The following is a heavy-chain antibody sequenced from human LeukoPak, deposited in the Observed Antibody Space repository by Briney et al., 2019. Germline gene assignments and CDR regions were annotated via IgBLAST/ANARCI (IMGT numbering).Heavy chain of an antibody. CDR2: INPKDSDT. CDR1: GYSFTSYW. J-gene: IGHJ5*02. D-gene: IGHD3-9*01. CDR3: ARGDIMTGYYVWFDP. V-gene: IGHV5-51*01. Sequence: GGSLKISCKGSGYSFTSYWIGWVRQMPGKGLEGMGIINPKDSDTRYSPSFQGQVTISADKSINTAYLQWSSLKASDTAMYYCARGDIMTGYYVWFDPWGQGTLVTVSS.